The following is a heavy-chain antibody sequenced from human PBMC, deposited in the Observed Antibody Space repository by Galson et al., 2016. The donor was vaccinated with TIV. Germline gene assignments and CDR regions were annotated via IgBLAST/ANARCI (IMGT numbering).Heavy chain of an antibody. J-gene: IGHJ6*02. Sequence: SVKVSCKASGYPFTAYYIHRVRQAPGQGPEWMGWINPNGDDTNYAQRFQGRVSMTRDTSISTAYMELSRLRSDDTAVFFCARGFNYGFDFYYGMDVWGQGTTVTVSS. CDR1: GYPFTAYY. CDR3: ARGFNYGFDFYYGMDV. V-gene: IGHV1-2*02. CDR2: INPNGDDT. D-gene: IGHD5-18*01.